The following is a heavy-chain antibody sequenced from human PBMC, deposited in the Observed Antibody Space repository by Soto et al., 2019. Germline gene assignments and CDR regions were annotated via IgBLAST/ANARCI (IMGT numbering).Heavy chain of an antibody. J-gene: IGHJ6*02. CDR1: GLIFSTYT. Sequence: EGSLRLSCAATGLIFSTYTMSRVRQAPGKRLESFSAISGPGSNTYYADSVKGRFTISRDNSKNTLYLQIESLRAEDTAVYYCEKGGGNAYYYYGMDDWCQGAAVTISS. V-gene: IGHV3-23*01. CDR2: ISGPGSNT. D-gene: IGHD5-12*01. CDR3: EKGGGNAYYYYGMDD.